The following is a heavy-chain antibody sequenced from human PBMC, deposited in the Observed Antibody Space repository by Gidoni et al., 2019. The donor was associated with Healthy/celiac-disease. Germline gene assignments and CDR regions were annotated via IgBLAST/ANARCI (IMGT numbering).Heavy chain of an antibody. CDR3: ARVSRSRVGATCPGMDV. D-gene: IGHD1-26*01. CDR2: ISSSSSTI. CDR1: GFTFSSYS. V-gene: IGHV3-48*02. J-gene: IGHJ6*02. Sequence: EVQLVESGGGLVQPGGSLRLSCAASGFTFSSYSMNWVRQAPGKGLEWVSYISSSSSTIYYADSVKGRFTISRDNAKNSLYLQMNSLRDEDTAVYYCARVSRSRVGATCPGMDVWGQGTTVTVSS.